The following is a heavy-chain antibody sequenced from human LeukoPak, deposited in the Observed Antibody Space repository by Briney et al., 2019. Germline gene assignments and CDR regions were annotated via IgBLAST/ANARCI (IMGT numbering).Heavy chain of an antibody. CDR3: AKGRERSDWYNFDY. CDR2: IYAGGTT. V-gene: IGHV3-NL1*01. D-gene: IGHD1-14*01. Sequence: PGRSLRLSCAASGFTFSTYGMHWVRQAPGKGLEWVSIIYAGGTTYYADSVKGRFTISRDNSKNTLFLQMNSLEVEDTAVYYCAKGRERSDWYNFDYWGQGTLVTVSS. J-gene: IGHJ4*02. CDR1: GFTFSTYG.